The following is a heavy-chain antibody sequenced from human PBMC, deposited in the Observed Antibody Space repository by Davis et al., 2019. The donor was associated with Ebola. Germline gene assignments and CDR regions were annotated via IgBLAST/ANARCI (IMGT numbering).Heavy chain of an antibody. V-gene: IGHV3-73*01. CDR2: IRSKANSYAT. CDR1: GFTFSGSA. Sequence: PGGSLRLSCAATGFTFSGSAMHWVRQASGKGLEWVGRIRSKANSYATAYAASVKGRFTISRDDSKNTAYLQMNSLKTEDTAVYYCTSQTTVTDYWGQGTLVTVSS. CDR3: TSQTTVTDY. D-gene: IGHD4-17*01. J-gene: IGHJ4*02.